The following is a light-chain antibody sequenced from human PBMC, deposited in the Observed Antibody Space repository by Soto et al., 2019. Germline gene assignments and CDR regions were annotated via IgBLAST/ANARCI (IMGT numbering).Light chain of an antibody. CDR2: LNSDGSH. CDR1: SGHSSYA. V-gene: IGLV4-69*01. Sequence: QLVLTQSPSASASLGASVKLTCTLSSGHSSYAIAWHQQQPEKGPRYLMKLNSDGSHSKGDGIPDRFSGSSSGAERYLTISSIQSEDEADYYCQTWGTGIVVFGGGTLLTVL. CDR3: QTWGTGIVV. J-gene: IGLJ2*01.